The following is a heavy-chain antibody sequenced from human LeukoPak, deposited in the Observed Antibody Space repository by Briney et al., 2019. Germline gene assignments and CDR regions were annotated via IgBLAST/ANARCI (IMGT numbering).Heavy chain of an antibody. D-gene: IGHD6-13*01. CDR2: ISAYNGDT. CDR1: GYIFTSYS. CDR3: AREEGAPIAAANI. V-gene: IGHV1-18*01. Sequence: ASVKVSCKASGYIFTSYSISWVRQAPGQGLEWIGWISAYNGDTNYVQKLQGRVTMTTDTSTSTAYMELKSLRSGDTAVYYCAREEGAPIAAANIWGLGTKVTVSS. J-gene: IGHJ3*02.